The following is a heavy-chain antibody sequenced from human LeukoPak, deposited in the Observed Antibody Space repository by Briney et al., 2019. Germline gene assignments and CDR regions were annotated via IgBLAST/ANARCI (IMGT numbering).Heavy chain of an antibody. Sequence: KTGGSLRLSCTASGFTFGDYAMSWIRQPPGKGLEWIGEINHSGSTNYNPSLKSRVTISVDTSKNQFSLKLSSVTAADTAVYYCARDHRASGYPNYYFDYWGQGTLVTVSS. D-gene: IGHD3-9*01. CDR1: GFTFGDYA. J-gene: IGHJ4*02. CDR2: INHSGST. V-gene: IGHV4-34*01. CDR3: ARDHRASGYPNYYFDY.